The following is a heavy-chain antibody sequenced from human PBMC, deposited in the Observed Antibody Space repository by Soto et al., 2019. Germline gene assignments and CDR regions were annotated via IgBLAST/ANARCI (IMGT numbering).Heavy chain of an antibody. V-gene: IGHV3-23*01. CDR3: AKGSKLEHVFYFDY. CDR1: GFSFRSYA. CDR2: ISGSGGST. J-gene: IGHJ4*02. Sequence: EVQLLESGGGLVQPGGSLRLSCAASGFSFRSYAMSWVRQAPGKGLEWVSAISGSGGSTYYADSVKGRFTISRDNSKNTLYLQMNGLRAEDTAVYYCAKGSKLEHVFYFDYWGQGTLVTVSS. D-gene: IGHD1-1*01.